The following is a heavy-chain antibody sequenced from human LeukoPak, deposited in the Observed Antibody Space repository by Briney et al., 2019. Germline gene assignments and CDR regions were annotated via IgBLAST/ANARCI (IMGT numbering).Heavy chain of an antibody. D-gene: IGHD3-22*01. Sequence: ASVKVSCKASGYTFTSYYIHWVRQAPGQGLEWMGVISPSGGSTSYAQKFQGRVTMTRDTSTSTVYMELSSLRSEDTAVYYCASLFSSGPLGGPWGQGTLVTVSS. CDR1: GYTFTSYY. CDR2: ISPSGGST. CDR3: ASLFSSGPLGGP. J-gene: IGHJ5*02. V-gene: IGHV1-46*01.